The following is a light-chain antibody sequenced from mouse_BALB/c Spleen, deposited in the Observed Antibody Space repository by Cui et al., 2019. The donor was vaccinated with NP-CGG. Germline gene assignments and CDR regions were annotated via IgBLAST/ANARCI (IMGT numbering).Light chain of an antibody. CDR1: SSVSYDY. J-gene: IGKJ4*01. CDR2: RTS. Sequence: ENVLTQSPAIMAAYLGQNVSMTCSASSSVSYDYLDWYQQKSGASPKPLIHRTSNLAYEVQARFSGGGSGTSYSLTISSVEAEDYATYCCQQWSGYPLFTFGSGTKLEIK. CDR3: QQWSGYPLFT. V-gene: IGKV4-58*01.